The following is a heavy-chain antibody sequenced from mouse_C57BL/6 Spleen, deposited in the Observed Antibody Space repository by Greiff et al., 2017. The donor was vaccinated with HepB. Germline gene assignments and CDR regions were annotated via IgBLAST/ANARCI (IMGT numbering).Heavy chain of an antibody. CDR3: ARNQIYYDYDGYYFDY. Sequence: QVQLKESGPGLVAPSQSLSITCTVSGFSLTSYAISWVRQPPGKGLEWLGVIWTGGGTNYNSALKSRLSISKDNSKSQVFLKMNSLQTDDTARYYCARNQIYYDYDGYYFDYWGQGTTLTVSS. CDR1: GFSLTSYA. J-gene: IGHJ2*01. D-gene: IGHD2-4*01. V-gene: IGHV2-9-1*01. CDR2: IWTGGGT.